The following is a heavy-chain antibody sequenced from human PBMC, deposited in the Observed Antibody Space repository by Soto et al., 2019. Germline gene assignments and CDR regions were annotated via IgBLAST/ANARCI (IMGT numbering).Heavy chain of an antibody. V-gene: IGHV5-51*01. CDR3: ARHRTPYSYYYDMDV. CDR2: IYPSDSDT. Sequence: GESLKISCKGSGYSFTNYWIGWVRQMPGKGLEWMGIIYPSDSDTRYSPSFQGQVTISADKSISTAYLQWSSLKASDTAMYYCARHRTPYSYYYDMDVWGQGTTVTVSS. J-gene: IGHJ6*02. CDR1: GYSFTNYW.